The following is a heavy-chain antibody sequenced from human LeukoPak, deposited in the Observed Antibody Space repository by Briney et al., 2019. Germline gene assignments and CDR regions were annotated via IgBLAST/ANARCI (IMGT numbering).Heavy chain of an antibody. CDR1: GCIHTHYY. D-gene: IGHD1/OR15-1a*01. CDR2: INPSDGTT. V-gene: IGHV1-46*01. Sequence: ASVQVTCLATGCIHTHYYLHALRQAPGQGLEYMGIINPSDGTTTYSQKFQGRVTMTRDTPTYTVYMELSSLRSQDTAIYYCAREWPNTCFFDPWGQGTLVTVSS. J-gene: IGHJ5*02. CDR3: AREWPNTCFFDP.